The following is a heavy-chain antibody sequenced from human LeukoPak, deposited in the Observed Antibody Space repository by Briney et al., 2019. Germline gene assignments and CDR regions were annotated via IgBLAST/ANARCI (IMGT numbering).Heavy chain of an antibody. CDR2: IWYDGGNK. Sequence: TGGSLRLSCAASGFSFSSYGMHWVRQAPGKGLEWVAVIWYDGGNKYYADSVMGRFTISRDNSKNTLYLQMNSLRAEDTAVYYCARGVQSQLRYFDWLLNSWGQGTLVTVSS. V-gene: IGHV3-33*01. J-gene: IGHJ4*02. CDR1: GFSFSSYG. D-gene: IGHD3-9*01. CDR3: ARGVQSQLRYFDWLLNS.